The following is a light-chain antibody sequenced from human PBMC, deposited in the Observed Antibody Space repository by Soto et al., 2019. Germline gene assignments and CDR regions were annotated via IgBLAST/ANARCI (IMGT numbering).Light chain of an antibody. CDR2: LEGSGSY. Sequence: QSVLTQSSSASASLGSSVKFTCTLSSGHSSYIIAWHQQQPGKAPRYLMKLEGSGSYNKGSGVPDRFSGSSSGADRYLTISNLQSEDEADYYCETWDSNTRVFGGGITVTVL. V-gene: IGLV4-60*03. CDR1: SGHSSYI. J-gene: IGLJ2*01. CDR3: ETWDSNTRV.